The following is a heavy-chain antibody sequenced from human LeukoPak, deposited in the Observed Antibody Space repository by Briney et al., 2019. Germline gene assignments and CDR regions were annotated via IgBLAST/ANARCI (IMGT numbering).Heavy chain of an antibody. Sequence: ASVKVSCKASGGTFSSYAISWVRQAPGQGLEWMGRIIPILGIANYAQKFQGRVTITADKSTSTAYMELSSLRSEDTAVYYCARGGDYGDYYLDYWGQGTLVTVSS. J-gene: IGHJ4*02. V-gene: IGHV1-69*04. CDR3: ARGGDYGDYYLDY. CDR2: IIPILGIA. D-gene: IGHD4-17*01. CDR1: GGTFSSYA.